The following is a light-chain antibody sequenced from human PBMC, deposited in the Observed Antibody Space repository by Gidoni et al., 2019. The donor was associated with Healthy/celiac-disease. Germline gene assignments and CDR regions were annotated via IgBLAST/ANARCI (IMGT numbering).Light chain of an antibody. CDR2: EDN. J-gene: IGLJ2*01. Sequence: SYELTQPPSVSVSPGQTASIPCSGDKLGDKYACWFQQKPGQSPVLVIYEDNKRPSGIPERFSGSNSGNTATLTISGTQAPDEADYYCQAWDSSTAVVFGGGTKLTVL. V-gene: IGLV3-1*01. CDR3: QAWDSSTAVV. CDR1: KLGDKY.